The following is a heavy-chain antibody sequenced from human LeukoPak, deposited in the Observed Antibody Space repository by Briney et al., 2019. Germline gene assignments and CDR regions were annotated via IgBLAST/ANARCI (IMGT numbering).Heavy chain of an antibody. CDR1: GFSLSTSGVC. J-gene: IGHJ4*02. V-gene: IGHV2-70*11. D-gene: IGHD5-12*01. CDR3: ARIWLTRSYYFDY. Sequence: SGPALVKPTQTLTLTCTFPGFSLSTSGVCVSWIRQPPGMALERLARIDWDDDKYYSTSLKTRLTISKNTSKNQVVLTMTNMDPVDTATYYCARIWLTRSYYFDYWGQGTLVTVSS. CDR2: IDWDDDK.